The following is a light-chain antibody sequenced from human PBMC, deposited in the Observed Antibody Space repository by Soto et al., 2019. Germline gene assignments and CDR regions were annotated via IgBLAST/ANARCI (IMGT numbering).Light chain of an antibody. Sequence: DIQMTQSPSTLSASVGDRVTITCRASQNINNGLAWYQQKPGRAPNLLIYKASILESGVPSRFSGSGSETEFTLTISSLQPDDFANYFCLSYDSYSYSFGQGTELEIK. CDR1: QNINNG. V-gene: IGKV1-5*03. CDR3: LSYDSYSYS. J-gene: IGKJ2*03. CDR2: KAS.